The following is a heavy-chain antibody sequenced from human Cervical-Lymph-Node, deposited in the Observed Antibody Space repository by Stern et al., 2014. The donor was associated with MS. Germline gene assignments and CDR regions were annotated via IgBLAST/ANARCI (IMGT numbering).Heavy chain of an antibody. V-gene: IGHV3-33*01. Sequence: VQLVESGGGVVQPGRSLRLSCEASGFTFNNFGMHWVRQAPGKGLEWVAIIWYVGSRTYYADSVKGRFTISRDNSKNPLYLQMNSLRAEDTALYCCARAEYCVGGGSCYLPDYWGQGTLVTVSS. D-gene: IGHD2-15*01. CDR2: IWYVGSRT. CDR3: ARAEYCVGGGSCYLPDY. J-gene: IGHJ4*02. CDR1: GFTFNNFG.